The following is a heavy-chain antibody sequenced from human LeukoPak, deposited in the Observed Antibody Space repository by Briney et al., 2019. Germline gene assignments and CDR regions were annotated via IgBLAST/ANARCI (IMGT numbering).Heavy chain of an antibody. CDR1: GYTFTSYD. CDR2: MNPNSGNT. CDR3: ARGRSGREYSSSFYYMDV. D-gene: IGHD6-13*01. V-gene: IGHV1-8*01. Sequence: ASVKVSCKASGYTFTSYDINWVRKATGQGLEWMGWMNPNSGNTGYAQKFQGRVTMTRNTSISTAYMELSSLRSEDTAVYYCARGRSGREYSSSFYYMDVWGKGTTVTVSS. J-gene: IGHJ6*03.